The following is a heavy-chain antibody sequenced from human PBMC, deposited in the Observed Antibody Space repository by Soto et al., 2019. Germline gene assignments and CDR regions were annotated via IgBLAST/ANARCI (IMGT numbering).Heavy chain of an antibody. V-gene: IGHV3-48*01. CDR3: ARDGAAAGTETKYYYYYGMDV. CDR2: ISSSSSTI. D-gene: IGHD6-13*01. J-gene: IGHJ6*02. CDR1: GFTFSSYS. Sequence: PGGSLRLSCAASGFTFSSYSMNWVRQAPGKGLEWVSYISSSSSTIYYADSVKGRFTISRDNAKNSLYLQMNSLRAEDTAVYYCARDGAAAGTETKYYYYYGMDVWGQGTTVTVSS.